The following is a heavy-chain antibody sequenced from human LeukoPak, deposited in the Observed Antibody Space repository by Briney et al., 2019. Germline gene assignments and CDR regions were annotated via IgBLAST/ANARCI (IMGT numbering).Heavy chain of an antibody. Sequence: GGSLRLSCAASGFTFSSYSMNWVRQAPGKGLEWVSSISSSSSYIYYADSVKGRFTISRDNAKNSLYLQMNSLRAEDTAVYYCAREPPRGIYDSSGYYPDYWGQGTLVTVSS. CDR1: GFTFSSYS. CDR2: ISSSSSYI. J-gene: IGHJ4*02. D-gene: IGHD3-22*01. V-gene: IGHV3-21*01. CDR3: AREPPRGIYDSSGYYPDY.